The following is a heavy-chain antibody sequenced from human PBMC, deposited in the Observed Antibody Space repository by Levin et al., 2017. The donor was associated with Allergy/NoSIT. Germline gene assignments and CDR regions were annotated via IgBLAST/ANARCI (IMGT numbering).Heavy chain of an antibody. CDR2: IYPGDSDT. Sequence: GGSLRLSCKGSGYSFTSYWIGWVRQMPGKGLEWMGIIYPGDSDTRYSPSFQGQVTISADKSISTAYLQWSSLKASDTAMYYCARFEYYYDSSGYYGTSLGAFDIWGQGTMVAVSS. CDR1: GYSFTSYW. V-gene: IGHV5-51*01. J-gene: IGHJ3*02. CDR3: ARFEYYYDSSGYYGTSLGAFDI. D-gene: IGHD3-22*01.